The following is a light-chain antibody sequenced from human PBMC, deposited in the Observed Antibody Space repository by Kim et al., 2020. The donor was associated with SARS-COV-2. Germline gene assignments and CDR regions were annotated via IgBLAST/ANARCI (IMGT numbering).Light chain of an antibody. Sequence: RVNISCTGSRSNIGAGYEVHGYQQLPGTAPKLLIYGNSNRPSGVPDRFSGSKSGTSASLAITGLQAEDEADYYCQSYDNSLSGWVFGGGTQLTVL. CDR2: GNS. J-gene: IGLJ3*02. CDR1: RSNIGAGYE. V-gene: IGLV1-40*01. CDR3: QSYDNSLSGWV.